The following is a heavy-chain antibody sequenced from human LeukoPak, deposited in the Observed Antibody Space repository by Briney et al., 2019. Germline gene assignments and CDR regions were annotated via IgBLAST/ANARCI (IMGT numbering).Heavy chain of an antibody. CDR2: IWYDGSNK. Sequence: GGSLRLSCAASGFTFSSYGMHWVRQAPGKGLEWVAVIWYDGSNKYYADSVKGRFTISRDNSKNTLYLQINSLRAEDTAVYYCARDRDYYGSGSRNWFDPWGQGTLVTVSS. J-gene: IGHJ5*02. CDR3: ARDRDYYGSGSRNWFDP. CDR1: GFTFSSYG. D-gene: IGHD3-10*01. V-gene: IGHV3-33*01.